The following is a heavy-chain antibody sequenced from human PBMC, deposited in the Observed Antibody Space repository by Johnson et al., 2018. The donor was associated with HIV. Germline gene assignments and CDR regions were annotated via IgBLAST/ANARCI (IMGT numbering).Heavy chain of an antibody. J-gene: IGHJ3*01. D-gene: IGHD5-24*01. CDR1: RLPVSGYY. CDR3: ARGCRDGYTCDVFDV. Sequence: VQLVESGGGLVQPGGSLRLSCAASRLPVSGYYMTWVRQGPGKGLEWVSVINSGGDTYYADSVTGRFTISRDNSKNTLYLQMNSVRVEDTAVYFCARGCRDGYTCDVFDVWGQGTRVTVSS. V-gene: IGHV3-66*01. CDR2: INSGGDT.